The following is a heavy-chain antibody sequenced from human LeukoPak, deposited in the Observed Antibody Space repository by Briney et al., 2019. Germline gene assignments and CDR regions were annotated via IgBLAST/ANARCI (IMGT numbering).Heavy chain of an antibody. CDR3: ARDVAGTRYFQH. D-gene: IGHD6-19*01. V-gene: IGHV3-30*03. CDR2: ISRDGTNK. CDR1: GFTFSNYG. Sequence: PGRSLRLSCAASGFTFSNYGLHWVRQAPGKGLEWVAVISRDGTNKYSADTVQGRFTISRDNSKNTLYPQMNSLRAEDTAVYYCARDVAGTRYFQHWGQGTLVTVSS. J-gene: IGHJ1*01.